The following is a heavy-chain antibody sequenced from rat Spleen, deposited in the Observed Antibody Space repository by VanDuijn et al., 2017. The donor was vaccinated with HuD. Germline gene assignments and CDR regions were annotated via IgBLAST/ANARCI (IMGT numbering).Heavy chain of an antibody. Sequence: QVQLQQSGAELGKPGSSVKISCKASGYTFTSYDLHWIKQQPGNGLEWIGWIFPGIGNTKYNQKFNGKATLTADKSSSKAYMQLSSLTSEDSAVYFCARGRYFDGFYHLAYWGQGTLVTVSS. CDR3: ARGRYFDGFYHLAY. CDR1: GYTFTSYD. J-gene: IGHJ3*01. V-gene: IGHV1-28*01. CDR2: IFPGIGNT. D-gene: IGHD1-12*03.